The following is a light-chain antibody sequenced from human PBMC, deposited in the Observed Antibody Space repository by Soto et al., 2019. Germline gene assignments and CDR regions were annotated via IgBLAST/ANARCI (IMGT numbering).Light chain of an antibody. CDR2: DTS. V-gene: IGKV3-15*01. J-gene: IGKJ4*01. CDR3: QPYNKRTLN. CDR1: QGIGDT. Sequence: EGVMGRSPTPPSVSPGEGATLSCRASQGIGDTLAWYQHKPGQTPRLLIYDTSTRATGAPTRFSGSRSGAEFTLTINSLQSEDFTVYCCQPYNKRTLNFGGGCKVDIK.